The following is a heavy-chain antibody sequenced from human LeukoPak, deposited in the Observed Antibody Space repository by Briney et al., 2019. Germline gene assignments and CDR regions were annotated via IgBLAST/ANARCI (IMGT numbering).Heavy chain of an antibody. CDR1: GGSISSGSYY. V-gene: IGHV4-61*02. Sequence: SQTLSLTCTVSGGSISSGSYYWSWIRQPAGKGLEWIGRISTSGSSKYNPSLESRVTMSVDTSKNQFSLKLSSVTAADTAVYFCARVAAAGNYYFDYWGQGTLVTVSS. J-gene: IGHJ4*02. CDR2: ISTSGSS. CDR3: ARVAAAGNYYFDY. D-gene: IGHD6-13*01.